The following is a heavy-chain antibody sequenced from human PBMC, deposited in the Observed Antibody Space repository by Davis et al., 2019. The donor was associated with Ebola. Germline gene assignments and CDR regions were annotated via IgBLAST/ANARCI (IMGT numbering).Heavy chain of an antibody. J-gene: IGHJ6*02. D-gene: IGHD5-18*01. CDR1: GFTFSSYA. CDR3: AKDPGDTAMVTDYYYYGMDV. V-gene: IGHV3-30-3*01. Sequence: SLRLSCAASGFTFSSYAMHWVRQAPGKGLEWVAVISYDGSNKYYADSVKGRFTISRDNSKNTLYLQMNSLRAEDTAVYYCAKDPGDTAMVTDYYYYGMDVWGQGTTVTVSS. CDR2: ISYDGSNK.